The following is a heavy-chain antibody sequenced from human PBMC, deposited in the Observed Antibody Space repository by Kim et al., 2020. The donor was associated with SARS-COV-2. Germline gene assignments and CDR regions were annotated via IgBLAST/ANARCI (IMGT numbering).Heavy chain of an antibody. Sequence: SETLSLTCTVSGGSISSYYWSWIRQPPGKGLEWIGYIYYSGSTNYNPSLKSRVTISVDTSKNQFSLKLSSVTAADTAVYYCARDRAVDYVFDYWGQGTLVTVSS. D-gene: IGHD4-17*01. CDR2: IYYSGST. CDR1: GGSISSYY. CDR3: ARDRAVDYVFDY. J-gene: IGHJ4*02. V-gene: IGHV4-59*01.